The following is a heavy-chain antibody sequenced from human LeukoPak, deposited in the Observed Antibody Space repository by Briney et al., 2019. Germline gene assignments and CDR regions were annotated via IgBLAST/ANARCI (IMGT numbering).Heavy chain of an antibody. CDR2: INVEGTTT. CDR1: GFTFTRFW. V-gene: IGHV3-74*01. D-gene: IGHD3-10*01. CDR3: TRGGEEPFDY. Sequence: PGGSLRLSCAGSGFTFTRFWMYWVRQAPGKGLVWVSRINVEGTTTTYADSVEGRFTISRDENTLYLQMNHLRVDDTAVYYCTRGGEEPFDYWGQGTLVTVSS. J-gene: IGHJ4*02.